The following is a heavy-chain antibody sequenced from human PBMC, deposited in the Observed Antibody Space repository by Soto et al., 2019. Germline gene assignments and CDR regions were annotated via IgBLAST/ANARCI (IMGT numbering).Heavy chain of an antibody. Sequence: EVQLVESGGGLVKPGGSLRLSCTVSGFTFSNAWMSWVRQAPGKGPEWVGRIKSKADGETTDYAAPVKGRFTILRDDSKNTLYLQMDSLKTEDTAMYYCTNWYGPSDYWGQGTLVTVSS. J-gene: IGHJ4*02. CDR2: IKSKADGETT. V-gene: IGHV3-15*01. CDR3: TNWYGPSDY. CDR1: GFTFSNAW. D-gene: IGHD6-13*01.